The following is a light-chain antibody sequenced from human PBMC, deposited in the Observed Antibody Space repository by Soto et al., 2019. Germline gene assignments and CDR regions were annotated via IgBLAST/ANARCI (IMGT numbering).Light chain of an antibody. CDR3: QQYDSSPWT. J-gene: IGKJ1*01. CDR2: GAS. Sequence: EIVLTQSPGTLSLSPGERATLSCRASQSVSSSFLAWYQQKPGQAPRLLIYGASSRATGIPDRFSGSGSGTHLTLTISRLEPEDFAVYYCQQYDSSPWTFGQGTKVEIK. CDR1: QSVSSSF. V-gene: IGKV3-20*01.